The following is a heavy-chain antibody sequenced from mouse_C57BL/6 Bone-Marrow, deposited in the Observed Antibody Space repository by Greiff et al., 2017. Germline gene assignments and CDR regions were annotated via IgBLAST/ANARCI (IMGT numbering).Heavy chain of an antibody. CDR1: GFSLTSYG. CDR3: AKNRAYDNFYVDD. Sequence: QVQLQQSGPGLVQPSPSLSITCTASGFSLTSYGVHWVRQSPGQGLEWLGVIWRGGGTDYNAAFMSRLSITKDNSKSQVFFKMHSLQPHDTAKDYCAKNRAYDNFYVDDWGPGTTLTVSS. CDR2: IWRGGGT. V-gene: IGHV2-5*01. J-gene: IGHJ2*01. D-gene: IGHD2-1*01.